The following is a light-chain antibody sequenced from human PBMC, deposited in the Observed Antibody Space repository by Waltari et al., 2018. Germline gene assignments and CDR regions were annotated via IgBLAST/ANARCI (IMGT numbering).Light chain of an antibody. Sequence: QSALTQPASVSGSPGQSITISCTGTSSDVGTYNLVSWYQHHPGKAPKLMIYESTKRPSGVFNRFSGSKSGNPASRTISGLQAEDEADYYCCSFAGSSPHVVFGGGTKLTVL. V-gene: IGLV2-23*01. CDR3: CSFAGSSPHVV. J-gene: IGLJ2*01. CDR1: SSDVGTYNL. CDR2: EST.